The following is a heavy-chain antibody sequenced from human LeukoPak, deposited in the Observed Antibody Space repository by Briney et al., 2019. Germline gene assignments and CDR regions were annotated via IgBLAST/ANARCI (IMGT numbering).Heavy chain of an antibody. D-gene: IGHD2-15*01. CDR1: GLTLSSYS. V-gene: IGHV3-48*01. J-gene: IGHJ3*02. Sequence: GGSLRLSCAASGLTLSSYSMSWVRQAPGKGLEWVSNIGSGSRTIYYADSVKGRFTISRDNAKNSLYLQMNSLRAEDTAVYYRARGGLGSSGGAFDIWGQGTMVTVSS. CDR2: IGSGSRTI. CDR3: ARGGLGSSGGAFDI.